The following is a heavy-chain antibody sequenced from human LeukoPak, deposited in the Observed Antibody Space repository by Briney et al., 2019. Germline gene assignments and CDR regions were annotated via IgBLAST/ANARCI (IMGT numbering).Heavy chain of an antibody. V-gene: IGHV4-39*01. CDR1: GGSISSSLYY. J-gene: IGHJ5*02. CDR2: IYYSGIT. Sequence: PSETLSLTCTVSGGSISSSLYYWGWIRQPPGKGLEWIVTIYYSGITFYNPSLKSRVTISVDTSKNQFSLKLRSVTAADTAVYYCARRAGDSSGYYNWFDPWGQGTLVTVSS. CDR3: ARRAGDSSGYYNWFDP. D-gene: IGHD3-22*01.